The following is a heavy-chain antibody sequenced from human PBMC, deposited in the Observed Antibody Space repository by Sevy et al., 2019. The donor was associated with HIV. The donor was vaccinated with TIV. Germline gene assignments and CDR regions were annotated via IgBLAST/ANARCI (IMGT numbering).Heavy chain of an antibody. V-gene: IGHV3-11*01. CDR3: ARDTRPKGIAAVWFDP. D-gene: IGHD6-13*01. J-gene: IGHJ5*02. CDR1: GFTFSDYY. Sequence: LSLTCAASGFTFSDYYMSWIRQAPGKGLEWVSYISSSGSTIYYADSVKGRFTISRDNAKNSLYLQMNSLRAEDTAVYYCARDTRPKGIAAVWFDPWGQGTLVTVSS. CDR2: ISSSGSTI.